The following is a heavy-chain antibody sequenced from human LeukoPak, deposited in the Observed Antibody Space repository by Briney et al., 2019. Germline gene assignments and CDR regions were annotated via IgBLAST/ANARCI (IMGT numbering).Heavy chain of an antibody. J-gene: IGHJ4*02. CDR1: GYTFTSYE. CDR2: MNPNSGNT. V-gene: IGHV1-8*01. D-gene: IGHD6-19*01. CDR3: ARVASELLAPTDY. Sequence: ASVKASCKASGYTFTSYEIIWVRQATGQGLEWMGWMNPNSGNTGFVEKFQGRVTITRNTSIATAYMELSSLRFEDTAVYYCARVASELLAPTDYWGQGTLVTVSS.